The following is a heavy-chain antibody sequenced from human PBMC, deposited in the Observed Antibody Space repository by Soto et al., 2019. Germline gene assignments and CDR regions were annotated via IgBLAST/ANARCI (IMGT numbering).Heavy chain of an antibody. CDR2: FDPEDGET. J-gene: IGHJ4*02. Sequence: ASVKVSCKVSGYTLTELSMHWVRQAPGKGLEWMGGFDPEDGETIYAQKFQGRVTMTEDTSTDTAYMELSSLRSEDTAVYYCARPKYDSSGYYEGLGFDYWGQGTLVTVSS. V-gene: IGHV1-24*01. CDR1: GYTLTELS. CDR3: ARPKYDSSGYYEGLGFDY. D-gene: IGHD3-22*01.